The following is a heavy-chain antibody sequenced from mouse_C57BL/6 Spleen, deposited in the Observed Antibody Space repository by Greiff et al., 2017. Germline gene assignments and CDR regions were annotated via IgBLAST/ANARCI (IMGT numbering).Heavy chain of an antibody. CDR2: IDPETGGT. J-gene: IGHJ2*01. Sequence: QVQLQQSGAELVRPGASVTLSCKASGYTFTDYEMHWVKQTPVHGLEWIGAIDPETGGTAYNQKFKGKAILTADKSSSTAYMELRSLTSEDSAVYYCTRSALTFDYWGQGTTLTVSS. D-gene: IGHD4-1*01. CDR3: TRSALTFDY. CDR1: GYTFTDYE. V-gene: IGHV1-15*01.